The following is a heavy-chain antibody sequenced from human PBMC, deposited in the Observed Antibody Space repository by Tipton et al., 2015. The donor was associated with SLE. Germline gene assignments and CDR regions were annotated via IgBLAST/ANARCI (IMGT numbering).Heavy chain of an antibody. CDR3: ARRGLAYYYGSGRALDI. J-gene: IGHJ3*02. V-gene: IGHV4-31*03. CDR2: IYYSGST. CDR1: GGSISSGGYY. D-gene: IGHD3-10*01. Sequence: TLSLTCNVSGGSISSGGYYWSWIRQHPGKGLEWIGYIYYSGSTYYNPSLKSRVTLSVDTSKSQFSLDLTSVTAADTAVYYCARRGLAYYYGSGRALDIWGQGTMVTVSS.